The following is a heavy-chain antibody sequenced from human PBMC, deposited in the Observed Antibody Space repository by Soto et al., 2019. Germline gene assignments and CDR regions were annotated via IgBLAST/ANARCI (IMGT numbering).Heavy chain of an antibody. J-gene: IGHJ4*02. V-gene: IGHV3-23*01. CDR2: ISGSGGST. CDR3: AEDLRYFDWLHSY. CDR1: GFTFSSYA. D-gene: IGHD3-9*01. Sequence: EVQLLESGGGLVQPGGSLRLSCAASGFTFSSYAMSWVRQAPGKGLEWVSAISGSGGSTYYADSVKGRFTISRDNSKNTLYLQMNSLRAEDTAVYYCAEDLRYFDWLHSYWGQGTLVTVSS.